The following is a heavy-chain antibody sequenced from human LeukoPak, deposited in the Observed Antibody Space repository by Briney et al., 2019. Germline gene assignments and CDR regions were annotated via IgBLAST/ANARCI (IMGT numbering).Heavy chain of an antibody. D-gene: IGHD7-27*01. J-gene: IGHJ4*02. V-gene: IGHV1-2*02. CDR2: INANSGGT. CDR1: GYTLTEIS. Sequence: EASVKVSCKVSGYTLTEISIHWVRQAPGQGLEWMGWINANSGGTNYAQKFQGRVTMTRDTSISTAYMELGRLRSDDTAVYYCARDQESGASGDHGNWGQGTLVTVSS. CDR3: ARDQESGASGDHGN.